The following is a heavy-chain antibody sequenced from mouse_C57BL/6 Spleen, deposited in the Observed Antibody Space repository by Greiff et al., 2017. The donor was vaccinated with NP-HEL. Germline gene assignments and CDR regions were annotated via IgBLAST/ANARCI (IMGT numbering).Heavy chain of an antibody. D-gene: IGHD3-2*02. CDR1: GYTFTSYW. CDR3: ARGRDSSGYFDY. Sequence: QVQLQQPGAELVKPGASVKLSCKASGYTFTSYWMHWVKQRPGQGLEWIGMIHPNSGSTNYNEKFKSKATLTVDKSSSTAYMQLSSLTSEDSAVYYCARGRDSSGYFDYWGQGTTLTVSS. V-gene: IGHV1-64*01. CDR2: IHPNSGST. J-gene: IGHJ2*01.